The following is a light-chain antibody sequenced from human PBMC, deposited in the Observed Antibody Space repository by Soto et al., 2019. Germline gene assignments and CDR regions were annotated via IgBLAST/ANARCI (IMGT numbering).Light chain of an antibody. CDR2: GVS. Sequence: EIVLTQSPDTLSLSPGQRATLSCRASQSVRSDYFAWYQQKPGQAPRVIIFGVSTRATGVPDRFSGSGSGTDFTLTISRLEPEDSAVYYCQQYAAAPRTFGQGTKVDI. V-gene: IGKV3-20*01. J-gene: IGKJ1*01. CDR1: QSVRSDY. CDR3: QQYAAAPRT.